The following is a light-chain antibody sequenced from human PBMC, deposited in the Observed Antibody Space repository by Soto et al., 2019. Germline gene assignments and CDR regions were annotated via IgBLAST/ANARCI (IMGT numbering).Light chain of an antibody. CDR3: SSFAGNNNLV. J-gene: IGLJ2*01. CDR2: EVS. CDR1: SSDVGSYNF. Sequence: QSALTQPASVSGSPGQSITISCTGTSSDVGSYNFLSWYQQHPGKAPKLMIYEVSKRPSGVPDRFSGSKSGNTASLTVSGLQAEDEADYYCSSFAGNNNLVFGGGTKVTVL. V-gene: IGLV2-8*01.